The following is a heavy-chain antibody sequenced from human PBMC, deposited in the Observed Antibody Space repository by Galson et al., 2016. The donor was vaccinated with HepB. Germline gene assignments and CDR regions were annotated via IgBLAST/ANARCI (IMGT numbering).Heavy chain of an antibody. CDR1: GFSVGKNN. Sequence: SLRLSCAVAGFSVGKNNMTWVRQAPGKGLEWVSVIYGGDRTQYADSVKGRFSISRDKSNNSLSLQMNNVRVDDTAVYYCATRFCRAGSCYSGVLDPWGQGIRVTVSS. J-gene: IGHJ5*02. CDR3: ATRFCRAGSCYSGVLDP. V-gene: IGHV3-53*01. CDR2: IYGGDRT. D-gene: IGHD2-15*01.